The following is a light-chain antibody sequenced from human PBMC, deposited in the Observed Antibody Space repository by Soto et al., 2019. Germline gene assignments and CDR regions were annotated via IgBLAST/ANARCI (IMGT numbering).Light chain of an antibody. J-gene: IGLJ2*01. Sequence: QSVLTQPASVSGSPGQSITISCSGTSNDVGSFNLVSWYQQHPGKVPKLMIYEATKRPSGVSNRFSGSKSGNTASMIISGLQAEDEADYYCCSYARSSTVVFGGGTKVTVL. V-gene: IGLV2-23*01. CDR1: SNDVGSFNL. CDR3: CSYARSSTVV. CDR2: EAT.